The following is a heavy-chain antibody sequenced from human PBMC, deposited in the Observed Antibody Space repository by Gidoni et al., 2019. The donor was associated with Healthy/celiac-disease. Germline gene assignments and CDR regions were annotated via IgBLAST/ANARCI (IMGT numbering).Heavy chain of an antibody. J-gene: IGHJ5*02. V-gene: IGHV4-34*01. Sequence: GLEWIGEINHSGSTNYNPSLKSRVTISVDTSKNQFSLKLSSVTAADTAVYYCAREVKDIVVVPAATNWFDPWGQGTLVTVSS. CDR2: INHSGST. CDR3: AREVKDIVVVPAATNWFDP. D-gene: IGHD2-2*01.